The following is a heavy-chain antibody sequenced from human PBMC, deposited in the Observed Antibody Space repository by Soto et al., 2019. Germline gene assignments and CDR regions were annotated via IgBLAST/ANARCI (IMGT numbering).Heavy chain of an antibody. D-gene: IGHD4-17*01. J-gene: IGHJ6*02. V-gene: IGHV3-30-3*01. Sequence: QVQLVESGGGVVQPGRSLRLSCAASGFTFSSYAMHWVRQAPGKGLEWVAVISYDGSNKYYADSVKGRFTISRDNSKNTVYLQMNSLRAEDTAVYYCARGDYGDYVYYYYGMDVWGQGTTVTVSS. CDR1: GFTFSSYA. CDR3: ARGDYGDYVYYYYGMDV. CDR2: ISYDGSNK.